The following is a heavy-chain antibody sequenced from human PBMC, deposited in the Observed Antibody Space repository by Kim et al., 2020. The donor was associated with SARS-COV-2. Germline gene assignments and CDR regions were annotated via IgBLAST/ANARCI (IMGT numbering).Heavy chain of an antibody. CDR2: IYYSGNI. CDR1: GGSISSSSYY. V-gene: IGHV4-39*01. CDR3: GVSYYYYYGVDV. Sequence: SETLSLTCTVSGGSISSSSYYWGWIRQPPGKGLEWIGSIYYSGNIYYNPSLKSRVTISVDTSKNEFSLKLTSVTAADTAVYYAGVSYYYYYGVDVWGQGT. D-gene: IGHD3-3*01. J-gene: IGHJ6*02.